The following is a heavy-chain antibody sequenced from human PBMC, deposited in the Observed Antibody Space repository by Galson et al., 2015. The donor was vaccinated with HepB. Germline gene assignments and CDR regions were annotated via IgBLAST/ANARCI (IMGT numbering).Heavy chain of an antibody. CDR1: GFTFSNAW. CDR3: TTDPLKVYFHSDYVGVDDY. D-gene: IGHD4-11*01. J-gene: IGHJ4*02. Sequence: SLRLSCAASGFTFSNAWMSWVRQAPGKGLEWVGRIKSKTDGGTTDYAAPVKGRFTISRDDSKNTLYLQMNSLKTEDTAVYYCTTDPLKVYFHSDYVGVDDYWGQGTLVTVSS. CDR2: IKSKTDGGTT. V-gene: IGHV3-15*01.